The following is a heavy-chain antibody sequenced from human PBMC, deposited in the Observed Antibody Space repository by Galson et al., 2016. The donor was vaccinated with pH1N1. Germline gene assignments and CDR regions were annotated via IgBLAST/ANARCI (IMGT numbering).Heavy chain of an antibody. CDR2: IYSSGST. V-gene: IGHV4-4*07. Sequence: SETLSLTCTVSGGSISSYYWSWIRLPAGKGLEWIGHIYSSGSTNYNPSLKSRVTMSVDTSKNQFSLKLSSVTAADTAMYYCARIESFGELGNWFDPWGQGTLVTVSS. D-gene: IGHD3-10*01. CDR3: ARIESFGELGNWFDP. J-gene: IGHJ5*02. CDR1: GGSISSYY.